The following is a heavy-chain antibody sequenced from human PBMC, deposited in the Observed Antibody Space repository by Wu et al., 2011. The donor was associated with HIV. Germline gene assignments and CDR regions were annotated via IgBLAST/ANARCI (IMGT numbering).Heavy chain of an antibody. CDR2: INPNSGAT. J-gene: IGHJ5*01. CDR3: ARDWGATVVVYLLDS. Sequence: QVQLVQSGTELRKPGASVKVSCKASGYTFSGYYIHWVRQAPGQGLEWVGWINPNSGATQCAKKFQDRVTMTRDTTNNTAYLELNRLISDDTATYYCARDWGATVVVYLLDSWGQGTPVTVSS. CDR1: GYTFSGYY. V-gene: IGHV1-2*02. D-gene: IGHD2-8*02.